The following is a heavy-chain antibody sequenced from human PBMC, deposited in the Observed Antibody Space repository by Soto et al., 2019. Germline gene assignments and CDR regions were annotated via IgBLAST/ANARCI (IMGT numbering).Heavy chain of an antibody. CDR3: AKNLLYYYGSGGYTANPIDF. V-gene: IGHV3-23*01. CDR2: IIGSGVST. J-gene: IGHJ4*02. Sequence: EVQLLESGGGLVQSGGSLRVSCAASGFTFSNYAMSWVRQAPGKGLEWVSLIIGSGVSTYYADSLKGRFTISRDNSKNTLYLQMNSLRAEDTAVYYCAKNLLYYYGSGGYTANPIDFWGQGTLVTVSS. D-gene: IGHD3-10*01. CDR1: GFTFSNYA.